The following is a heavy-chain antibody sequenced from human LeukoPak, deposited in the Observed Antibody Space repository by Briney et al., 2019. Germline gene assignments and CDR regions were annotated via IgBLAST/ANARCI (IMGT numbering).Heavy chain of an antibody. Sequence: SVEVSCKASGGTFSSYTISWVRQAPGQGLEWMGRIIPILGIANYAQKFQGRVTITADKSTSTAYMELSSLRSEDTAVYYCARGVTATKIDYWGQGTLVTVSS. CDR3: ARGVTATKIDY. J-gene: IGHJ4*02. V-gene: IGHV1-69*02. D-gene: IGHD2-21*02. CDR1: GGTFSSYT. CDR2: IIPILGIA.